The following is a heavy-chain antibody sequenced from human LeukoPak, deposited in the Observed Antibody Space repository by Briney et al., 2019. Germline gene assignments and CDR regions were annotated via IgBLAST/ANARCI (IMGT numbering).Heavy chain of an antibody. V-gene: IGHV4-34*01. CDR1: GGSFNGYY. CDR3: ARLVVTPPQNHYYMDV. CDR2: INHIGTT. Sequence: NPSETLSLTCNVSGGSFNGYYWTWIRQPPGKGLEWIAEINHIGTTNHNPSLKSRVSVSTDTSKNQFFLRLTSVTAADTALYYCARLVVTPPQNHYYMDVWGEGTTVTVSS. D-gene: IGHD2-21*02. J-gene: IGHJ6*03.